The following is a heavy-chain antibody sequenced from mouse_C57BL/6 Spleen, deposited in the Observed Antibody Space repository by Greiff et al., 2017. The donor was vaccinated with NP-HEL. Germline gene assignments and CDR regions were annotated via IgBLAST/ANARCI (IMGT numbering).Heavy chain of an antibody. J-gene: IGHJ1*03. CDR2: ISSGGSYT. D-gene: IGHD2-2*01. CDR3: ARREVTTGAYWYFDV. Sequence: DVKLVESGGDLVKPGGSLKLSCAASGFTFSSYGMSWVRQTPDKRLEWVATISSGGSYTYYPDSVKGRFTISRDNAKNTLYLQMSSLKSEDTAMYYCARREVTTGAYWYFDVWGTGTTVTVSS. V-gene: IGHV5-6*02. CDR1: GFTFSSYG.